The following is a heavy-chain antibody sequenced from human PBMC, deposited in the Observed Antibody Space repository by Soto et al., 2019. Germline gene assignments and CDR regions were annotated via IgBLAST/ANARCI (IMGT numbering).Heavy chain of an antibody. J-gene: IGHJ6*02. CDR2: IIPIFGTA. V-gene: IGHV1-69*13. D-gene: IGHD3-10*01. Sequence: SVKVSCKASGGTFSSYAISWVRQAPGQGLEWMGGIIPIFGTANYAQKFQGRVTITADESTSTAYMELSSLRSEDTAVYYCARGASGSYYPNLMYYYYYGMDVWGQGTTVTVSS. CDR3: ARGASGSYYPNLMYYYYYGMDV. CDR1: GGTFSSYA.